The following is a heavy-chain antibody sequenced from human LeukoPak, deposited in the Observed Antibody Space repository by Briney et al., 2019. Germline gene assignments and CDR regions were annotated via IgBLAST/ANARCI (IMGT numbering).Heavy chain of an antibody. J-gene: IGHJ2*01. CDR1: GFTFSSYW. CDR3: ARDTAMVYWYFDL. CDR2: INSDGSST. D-gene: IGHD5-18*01. V-gene: IGHV3-74*01. Sequence: GGSLRLSCAASGFTFSSYWMHWVRQAPGKGLVWVSRINSDGSSTSYADSVKGRFTISRANAKNTLYLQMNSLRAEDTAVYYCARDTAMVYWYFDLWGRGTLVTVSS.